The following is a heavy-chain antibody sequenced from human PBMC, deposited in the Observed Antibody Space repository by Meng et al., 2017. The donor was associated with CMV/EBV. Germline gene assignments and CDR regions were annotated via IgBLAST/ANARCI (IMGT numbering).Heavy chain of an antibody. CDR3: AKDGYSGYDYDY. V-gene: IGHV3-30*02. CDR1: GFTFSSYG. Sequence: GGSLLSCAASGFTFSSYGMHWVRQAPGKGLEWVAFIRYDGSNKYYADSVKGRFTISRDNSKNTLYLQMNSLRAEDTAVYYCAKDGYSGYDYDYWGQGTLVTVSS. CDR2: IRYDGSNK. D-gene: IGHD5-12*01. J-gene: IGHJ4*02.